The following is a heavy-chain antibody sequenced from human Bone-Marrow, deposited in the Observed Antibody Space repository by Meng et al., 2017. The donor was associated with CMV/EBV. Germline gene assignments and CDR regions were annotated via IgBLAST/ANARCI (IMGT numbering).Heavy chain of an antibody. D-gene: IGHD3-10*01. CDR3: ATDTARVRGY. V-gene: IGHV3-7*04. Sequence: GGSLRLSCEVSGFTFSSYWFSWVRQAPEKGLEWVANINPDGSEKYYLDSVKGRFTIFRDNAKNSLYLQVNSMRVEDTAVYYCATDTARVRGYWGQGTLVTFSS. CDR1: GFTFSSYW. CDR2: INPDGSEK. J-gene: IGHJ4*02.